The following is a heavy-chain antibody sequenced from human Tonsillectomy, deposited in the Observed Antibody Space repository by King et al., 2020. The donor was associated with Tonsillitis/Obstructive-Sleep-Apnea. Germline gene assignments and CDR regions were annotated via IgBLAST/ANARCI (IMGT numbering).Heavy chain of an antibody. Sequence: VPLQESGPGLVKPSGTLSLTCAVSGGSVRSNNWWSWVRQPPGKGVEWIGEIYHSGSTKYNPSLKSRLSISLDKSKNQFSLTVSSVTAADTAVYYCAKYGPPYDNYGFGAFDIWGQGTMVTVSS. CDR1: GGSVRSNNW. CDR3: AKYGPPYDNYGFGAFDI. J-gene: IGHJ3*02. V-gene: IGHV4-4*02. CDR2: IYHSGST. D-gene: IGHD3-16*01.